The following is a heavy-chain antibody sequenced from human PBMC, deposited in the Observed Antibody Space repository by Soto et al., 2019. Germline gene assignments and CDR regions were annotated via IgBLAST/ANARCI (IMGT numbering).Heavy chain of an antibody. CDR3: AKDYTVAADPSSVILFDY. J-gene: IGHJ4*02. CDR2: IIPNGGT. CDR1: GFTFNHYA. V-gene: IGHV3-23*01. Sequence: GGSLRLSCAASGFTFNHYAMSWVRQAPGKGLEWVSIIIPNGGTFYADSVKGRFTTSRDNSKNTVYLQMSSLRVEDTAIYYCAKDYTVAADPSSVILFDYWGQGALVTVSS. D-gene: IGHD2-15*01.